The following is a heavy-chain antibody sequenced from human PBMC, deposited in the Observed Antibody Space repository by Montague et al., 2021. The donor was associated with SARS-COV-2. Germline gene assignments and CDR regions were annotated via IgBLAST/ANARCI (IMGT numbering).Heavy chain of an antibody. Sequence: SETLSLTCSVSGDSISSYYYNWIRQAPGKGLEWIGYAYYVPSTXXANTXXXPSLKRRVTISLDTSENQFSLKLGSVTAADTAVYYCARTWRFGQSYGLDIWGQGTMVTVSS. V-gene: IGHV4-59*01. D-gene: IGHD3-16*01. CDR1: GDSISSYY. CDR3: ARTWRFGQSYGLDI. J-gene: IGHJ3*02. CDR2: AYYVPST.